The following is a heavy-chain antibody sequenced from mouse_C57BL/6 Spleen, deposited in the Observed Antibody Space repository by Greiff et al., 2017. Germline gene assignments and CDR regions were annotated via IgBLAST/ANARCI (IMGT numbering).Heavy chain of an antibody. Sequence: VQLQQSGPELVKPGASVKLSCKASGYTFTSYDINWVKQRPGQGLEWIGWIYPRDGSTKYNEKFKGKATLTVDTSSSTAYMELHSLTSEDSAVYFCARGFDYYGSSYFDYWGQGTTLTVSS. CDR3: ARGFDYYGSSYFDY. CDR2: IYPRDGST. CDR1: GYTFTSYD. J-gene: IGHJ2*01. D-gene: IGHD1-1*01. V-gene: IGHV1-85*01.